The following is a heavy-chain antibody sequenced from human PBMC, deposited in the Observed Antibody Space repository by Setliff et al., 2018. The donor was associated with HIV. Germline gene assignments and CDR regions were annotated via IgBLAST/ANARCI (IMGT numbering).Heavy chain of an antibody. Sequence: ASVKVSCKASGYNFFSYGISWVRQAPGQGLEWMGWISTFDGNTDYAQNVQDRVTMTTDTSTSTVYMELRSPRSDDTAVYYCARVPGDYGDNPIDYWARERWSPSPQ. CDR2: ISTFDGNT. J-gene: IGHJ4*02. CDR1: GYNFFSYG. D-gene: IGHD4-17*01. CDR3: ARVPGDYGDNPIDY. V-gene: IGHV1-18*01.